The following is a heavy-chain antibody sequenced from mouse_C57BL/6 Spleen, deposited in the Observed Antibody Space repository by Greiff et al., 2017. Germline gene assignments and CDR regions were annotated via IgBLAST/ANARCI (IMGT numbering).Heavy chain of an antibody. Sequence: EVKLMESGEGLVKPGGSLKLSCAASGFTFSSYAMSWVRQTPEKRLEWVANISSGGDYNYYADPVKGRFTISRDNARNTLYLQMSRLKSEDTAMYYCTRTTVVDYAMDYWGQGTSVTVSS. D-gene: IGHD1-1*01. J-gene: IGHJ4*01. CDR3: TRTTVVDYAMDY. CDR1: GFTFSSYA. V-gene: IGHV5-9-1*02. CDR2: ISSGGDYN.